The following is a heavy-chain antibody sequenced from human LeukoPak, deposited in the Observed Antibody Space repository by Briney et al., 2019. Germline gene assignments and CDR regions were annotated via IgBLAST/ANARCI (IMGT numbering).Heavy chain of an antibody. CDR2: VSRSGVGT. V-gene: IGHV3-23*01. D-gene: IGHD3-16*01. Sequence: AGGSLRLSCAASGFTFSSFAMSWIRQAPGKGLEWASSVSRSGVGTYYADSVRGRFTISRDNSKNTVFLQMNSLRAEDSAVYYCAKDYEVGSIDYWGQGTLVTVSS. J-gene: IGHJ4*02. CDR1: GFTFSSFA. CDR3: AKDYEVGSIDY.